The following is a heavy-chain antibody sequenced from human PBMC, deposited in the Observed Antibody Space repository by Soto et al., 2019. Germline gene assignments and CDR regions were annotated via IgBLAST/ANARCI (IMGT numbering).Heavy chain of an antibody. D-gene: IGHD3-3*01. J-gene: IGHJ3*02. Sequence: GGSLRLSCAASGFTFSSYSMNWVRQAPGKGLEWVSYISSSSSTIYYADSVKGRFTISRDNAKNSLYLQMNSLRDEDTAVYYCARGQNYDFWSGYYDDAFDIWGQGTMVTVS. CDR2: ISSSSSTI. CDR1: GFTFSSYS. CDR3: ARGQNYDFWSGYYDDAFDI. V-gene: IGHV3-48*02.